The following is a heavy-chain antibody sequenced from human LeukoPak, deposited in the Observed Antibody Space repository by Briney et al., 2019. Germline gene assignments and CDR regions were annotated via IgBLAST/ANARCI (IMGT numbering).Heavy chain of an antibody. CDR1: GCGFTSYW. Sequence: GEALQISCKGAGCGFTSYWIGWGRRKPGKGVEGVGIFYPGDSNTSSTPSFQGPVTISPDKSISPPSLKWSTLTASDTAMYSCARLPFAGPAYDYWGQGTLVTVSS. CDR3: ARLPFAGPAYDY. CDR2: FYPGDSNT. V-gene: IGHV5-51*01. J-gene: IGHJ4*02.